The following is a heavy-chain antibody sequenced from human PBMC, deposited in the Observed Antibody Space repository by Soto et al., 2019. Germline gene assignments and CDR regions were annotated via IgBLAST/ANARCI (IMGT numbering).Heavy chain of an antibody. Sequence: GGSLRLSCATSGFPFYVYGMTWVRQAPGKGLEWVSSITSNGNFLYYADAVRGRFTISRDNPKASLSLEMNNLRAEDTAVYYCTRSDYGDAPGYWGQGTLVTVSS. CDR1: GFPFYVYG. V-gene: IGHV3-21*01. D-gene: IGHD4-17*01. CDR3: TRSDYGDAPGY. J-gene: IGHJ4*02. CDR2: ITSNGNFL.